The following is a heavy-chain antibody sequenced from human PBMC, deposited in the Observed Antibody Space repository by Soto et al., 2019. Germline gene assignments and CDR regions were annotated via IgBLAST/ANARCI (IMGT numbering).Heavy chain of an antibody. CDR1: GFTLSTYS. CDR3: ARGFDLQYGMDV. CDR2: ISGNSNNI. D-gene: IGHD3-10*01. V-gene: IGHV3-48*02. J-gene: IGHJ6*02. Sequence: EVQLVESGGGLIQRGGSLRLSCAASGFTLSTYSLNWVRQAPRKGLEWLSYISGNSNNIYYADSVKGRFTISRDNAKNSLYLQMNSLRDEDTAVYFCARGFDLQYGMDVWGQGTTVTVSS.